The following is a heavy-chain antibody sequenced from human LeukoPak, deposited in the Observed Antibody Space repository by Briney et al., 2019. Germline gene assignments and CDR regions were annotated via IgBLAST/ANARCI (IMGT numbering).Heavy chain of an antibody. CDR1: GDSINSSNW. D-gene: IGHD2-15*01. CDR3: ARGDMTPTYNWFDP. J-gene: IGHJ5*02. Sequence: SETLSLTCAVSGDSINSSNWWSWVRQPPGKGLEWIGEIYHSGSTNYNPSLKSRVTISVDTSKNQFSLKLSSVTAADTAVYYCARGDMTPTYNWFDPWGQGTLVTVSS. V-gene: IGHV4-4*02. CDR2: IYHSGST.